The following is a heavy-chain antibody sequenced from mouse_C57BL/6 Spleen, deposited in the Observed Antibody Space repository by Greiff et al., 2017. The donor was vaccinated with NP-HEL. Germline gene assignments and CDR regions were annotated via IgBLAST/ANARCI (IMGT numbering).Heavy chain of an antibody. D-gene: IGHD1-1*01. J-gene: IGHJ2*01. CDR2: IYPGDGDT. CDR1: GYAFSSSW. Sequence: QVQLQQSGPELVKPGASVKISCKASGYAFSSSWMNWVKQRPGKGLEWIGRIYPGDGDTNYNGKFKGKATLTADKSSSTAYMQLSSLTSEDSAVYVCARCYYGSSYCDYWGQGTTLTVSS. V-gene: IGHV1-82*01. CDR3: ARCYYGSSYCDY.